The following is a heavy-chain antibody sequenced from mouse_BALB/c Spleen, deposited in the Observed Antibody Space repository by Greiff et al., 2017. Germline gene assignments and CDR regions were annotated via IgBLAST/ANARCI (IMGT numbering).Heavy chain of an antibody. Sequence: EVQLQQSGPELVKPGASVSMSCKASGYTFTSYVMHWVKQKPGQGLEWIGFINPYNDGTKYNEKFNGKAILTSDKSSSTAYMELSSLTSEDSAVYYCARGSTVVKYAMDYWGQGTSVTVSA. V-gene: IGHV1-14*01. CDR3: ARGSTVVKYAMDY. J-gene: IGHJ4*01. CDR2: INPYNDGT. CDR1: GYTFTSYV. D-gene: IGHD2-2*01.